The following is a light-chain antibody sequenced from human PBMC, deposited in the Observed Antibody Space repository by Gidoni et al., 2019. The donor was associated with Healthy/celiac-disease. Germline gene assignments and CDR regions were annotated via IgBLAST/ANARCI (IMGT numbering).Light chain of an antibody. CDR2: AAS. V-gene: IGKV1-39*01. CDR3: QQSYSTPRT. CDR1: QSISSY. Sequence: DIQMTQFPSSLSASVGDRVTITCRASQSISSYLNWYQQKPGKAPKLLIYAASSLQSGVPSRFDGSGSGTDFTLTISSLQPEDFATYYCQQSYSTPRTFGQGTKLEIK. J-gene: IGKJ2*01.